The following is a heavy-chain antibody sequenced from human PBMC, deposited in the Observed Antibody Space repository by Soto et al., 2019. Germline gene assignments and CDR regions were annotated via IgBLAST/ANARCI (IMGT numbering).Heavy chain of an antibody. CDR3: ARDSPIGSTYSGYDAIDS. D-gene: IGHD5-12*01. CDR2: TIPILDVA. CDR1: GGTFSTST. J-gene: IGHJ4*02. Sequence: QVQLVQSGAEVKKPGSSVKVSCKASGGTFSTSTFTWVRQAPGQGLEWMGRTIPILDVADYAQDFQGRVTSTAXKXTXTXHMELTSLTSKDTAVYYCARDSPIGSTYSGYDAIDSWGQGTLVTVSS. V-gene: IGHV1-69*08.